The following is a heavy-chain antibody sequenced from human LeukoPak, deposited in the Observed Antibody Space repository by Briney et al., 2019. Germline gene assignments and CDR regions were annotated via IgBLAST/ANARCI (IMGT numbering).Heavy chain of an antibody. CDR1: GFTFSSHA. Sequence: PGGSLRLSCAASGFTFSSHAMSWVRQAPGKGLEWVSGISGSDTTYYADSVRGRFTISRDYSKNTLFLQINSLRAEDTAVYYCAKLSRGSAVVNDAFDIWGHGTMVTVSS. CDR3: AKLSRGSAVVNDAFDI. V-gene: IGHV3-23*01. J-gene: IGHJ3*02. CDR2: ISGSDTT. D-gene: IGHD2-21*01.